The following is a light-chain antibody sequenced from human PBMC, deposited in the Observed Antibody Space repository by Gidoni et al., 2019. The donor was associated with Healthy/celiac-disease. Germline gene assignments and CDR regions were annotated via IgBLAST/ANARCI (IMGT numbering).Light chain of an antibody. CDR2: DAS. Sequence: DIVLTQSAATLSLSPEERATLSCSASQSVSSYLAWYQQKPGQAPRLPIYDASNRATGTPARFIGSGLGKDLLSPITSRELEDWAVYSCRQSSNWPQTFGGRTKVEIK. V-gene: IGKV3-11*01. CDR1: QSVSSY. J-gene: IGKJ4*01. CDR3: RQSSNWPQT.